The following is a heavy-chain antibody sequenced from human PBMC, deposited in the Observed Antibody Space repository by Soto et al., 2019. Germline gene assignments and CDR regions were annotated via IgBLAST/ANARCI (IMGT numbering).Heavy chain of an antibody. D-gene: IGHD6-6*01. V-gene: IGHV4-34*01. CDR3: ASLQYSSSSGNWYDP. Sequence: PSETLSLTCAVYGGSFSGYYWSWIRQPPGKGLEWIGEINHSGSTNYNPSLKSRVTISVDTSKNQFSLKLSSVTAADTAVYYCASLQYSSSSGNWYDPWGQGTLVTVSS. CDR2: INHSGST. J-gene: IGHJ5*02. CDR1: GGSFSGYY.